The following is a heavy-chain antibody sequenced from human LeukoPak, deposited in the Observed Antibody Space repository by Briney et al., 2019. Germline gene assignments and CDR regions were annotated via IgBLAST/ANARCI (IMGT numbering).Heavy chain of an antibody. D-gene: IGHD3-10*01. CDR2: ISGSGGST. CDR3: AKDLRYYYGSGSYYYYGMDV. J-gene: IGHJ6*02. CDR1: GFTFSSYA. V-gene: IGHV3-23*01. Sequence: GGSLRLSCAASGFTFSSYAMSWVRQPPGKGLEWVSAISGSGGSTYYADSVKGRFTISRDNSKNTLYLQMNSLRAEDTAVYYCAKDLRYYYGSGSYYYYGMDVWGQGTTVTVSS.